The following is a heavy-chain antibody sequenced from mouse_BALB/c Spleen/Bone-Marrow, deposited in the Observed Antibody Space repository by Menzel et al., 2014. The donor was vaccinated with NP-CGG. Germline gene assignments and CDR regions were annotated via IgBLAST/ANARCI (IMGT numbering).Heavy chain of an antibody. CDR2: ILPGNTNA. V-gene: IGHV1-9*01. Sequence: VRLQESGAEQMQPGASVKISCKATGYTFSNYWIEWVKQRPGHGLEWIGEILPGNTNANYNEKFKGRATFTADTSSNPAYMQLNSLTSEDSAGYYWDRGWYSMDDWGQGTSVTVSS. CDR3: DRGWYSMDD. CDR1: GYTFSNYW. J-gene: IGHJ4*01.